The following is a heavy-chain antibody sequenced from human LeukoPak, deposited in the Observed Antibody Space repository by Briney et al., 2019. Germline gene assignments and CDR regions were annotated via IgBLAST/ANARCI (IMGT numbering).Heavy chain of an antibody. V-gene: IGHV3-23*01. Sequence: GGSLRLSCVASGFSFSSFSMNWVRQAPGKGLEWVSGISGGGSAYYAESVKGRFTISRDNSETTLYLEMDSLRAEDTATYFCAKGGGGYLYYFDSWGQGTLVSVSS. CDR1: GFSFSSFS. J-gene: IGHJ4*02. CDR3: AKGGGGYLYYFDS. D-gene: IGHD5-12*01. CDR2: ISGGGSA.